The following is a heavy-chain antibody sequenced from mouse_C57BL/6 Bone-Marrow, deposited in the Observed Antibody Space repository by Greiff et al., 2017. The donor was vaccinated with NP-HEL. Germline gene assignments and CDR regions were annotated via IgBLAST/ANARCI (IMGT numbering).Heavy chain of an antibody. CDR3: TTKDLDRFAY. CDR2: ISSGGSYT. Sequence: DVKLVESGGDLVKPGGSLKLSCAASGFTFSSYGMSWVRQTPDKRLEWVATISSGGSYTYYLDSVKGRFTISRDNAKNTLYLQMSCLKSANTAMYCCTTKDLDRFAYWGQGTLVTVSA. CDR1: GFTFSSYG. J-gene: IGHJ3*01. V-gene: IGHV5-6*02.